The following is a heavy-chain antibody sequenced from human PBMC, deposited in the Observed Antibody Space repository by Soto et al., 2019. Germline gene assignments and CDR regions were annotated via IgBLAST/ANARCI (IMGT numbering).Heavy chain of an antibody. CDR2: IIPIFGTP. CDR3: ATNEGSEGYSFDY. V-gene: IGHV1-69*13. J-gene: IGHJ4*02. Sequence: VASVKVSCKASGVTFSRQDMRWVRQAPGQGLEWMGGIIPIFGTPQYAEKFQDRVTITADESTSTAYMELSSLTSEDTAVYYCATNEGSEGYSFDYWGQGTLVTVSS. CDR1: GVTFSRQD. D-gene: IGHD1-26*01.